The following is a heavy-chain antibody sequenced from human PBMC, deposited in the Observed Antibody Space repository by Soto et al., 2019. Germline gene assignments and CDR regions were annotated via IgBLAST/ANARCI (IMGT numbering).Heavy chain of an antibody. J-gene: IGHJ3*02. Sequence: QVHLVQSGAEVKKPGSSVKVSCKALGGTFSNHAINWVRQAPGRGLAWMGLIIPIFSTTNYAQKFQGRVTMTADASTITAYLELSSLKQDDTAVYYCAREFAADGTLREYVFDIWGQGTLGTVSS. D-gene: IGHD1-7*01. CDR2: IIPIFSTT. V-gene: IGHV1-69*12. CDR1: GGTFSNHA. CDR3: AREFAADGTLREYVFDI.